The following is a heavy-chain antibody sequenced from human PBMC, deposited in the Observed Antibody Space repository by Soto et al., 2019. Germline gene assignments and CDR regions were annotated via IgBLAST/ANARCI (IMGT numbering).Heavy chain of an antibody. Sequence: QAQLQQWXAGLXKPSETLSLTXXXXXXXFXTDYWSWIRQPPGKGLEWIGEINPSGGTNYNPSLKSRVTISVATSKNQFSLKLSSVTAAYTAVYYCARVLAARASRDFDYWGQGTLVTVSS. D-gene: IGHD6-6*01. V-gene: IGHV4-34*01. CDR3: ARVLAARASRDFDY. J-gene: IGHJ4*02. CDR2: INPSGGT. CDR1: XXXFXTDY.